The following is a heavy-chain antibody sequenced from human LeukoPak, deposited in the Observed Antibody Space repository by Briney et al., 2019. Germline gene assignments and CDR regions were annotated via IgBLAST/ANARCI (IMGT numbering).Heavy chain of an antibody. V-gene: IGHV3-66*01. CDR2: IYSGGST. J-gene: IGHJ6*02. CDR3: ARMMTTVTTIYYYYGMDV. CDR1: GFTVSSNY. Sequence: PGGSLRLSCAASGFTVSSNYMSWVRQAPGKGLEWVSVIYSGGSTYYADSVKGRFTISRDNSKNTLYLQMNSLRAEDTAVYYCARMMTTVTTIYYYYGMDVWGQGTTVTVSS. D-gene: IGHD4-4*01.